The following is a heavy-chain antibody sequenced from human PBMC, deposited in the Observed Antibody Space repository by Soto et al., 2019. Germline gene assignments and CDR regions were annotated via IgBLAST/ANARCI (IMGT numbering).Heavy chain of an antibody. J-gene: IGHJ5*02. Sequence: PGGSLRLSCAASGFTFSSYGMHWVRQAPGKGLEWVAVISYDGSNKYYADSVKGRFTISRDNSKNTLYLQMNSLRAEDTAVYYCAKDKSWELPFNNWFDPWGQGTLVTVSS. V-gene: IGHV3-30*18. CDR1: GFTFSSYG. CDR3: AKDKSWELPFNNWFDP. CDR2: ISYDGSNK. D-gene: IGHD1-26*01.